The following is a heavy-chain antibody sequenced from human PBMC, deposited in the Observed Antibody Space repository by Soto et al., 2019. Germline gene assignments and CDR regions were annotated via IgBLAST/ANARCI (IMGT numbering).Heavy chain of an antibody. CDR1: GYTLTELS. D-gene: IGHD3-3*01. CDR3: ALRITIFGWVISPYSYYREVF. CDR2: FDPEDGET. V-gene: IGHV1-24*01. J-gene: IGHJ6*02. Sequence: ASVKVSCKVSGYTLTELSMHWVRQAPGKGLEWMGGFDPEDGETIYAQKFQGRVTMTEDTSTDTAYMELSSLRSEDTAVYYCALRITIFGWVISPYSYYREVFSGQATTVAV.